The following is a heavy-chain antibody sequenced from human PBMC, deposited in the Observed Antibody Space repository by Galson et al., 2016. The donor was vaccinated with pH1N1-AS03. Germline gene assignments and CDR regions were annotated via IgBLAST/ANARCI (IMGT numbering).Heavy chain of an antibody. V-gene: IGHV3-11*04. D-gene: IGHD3-10*02. CDR3: ARVSGGSRLLIFDF. J-gene: IGHJ4*02. CDR2: ISSSSSPI. Sequence: SLRLSCAASGFTFSDYDMSWIRQAPGKGLEWVSSISSSSSPIYYADSVKGRFTTSRANAKNSVYLQMNSLRAEDTAVYYCARVSGGSRLLIFDFWGQGTLVTVSS. CDR1: GFTFSDYD.